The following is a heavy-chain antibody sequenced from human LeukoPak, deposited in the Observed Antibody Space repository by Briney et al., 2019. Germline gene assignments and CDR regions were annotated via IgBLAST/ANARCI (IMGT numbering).Heavy chain of an antibody. CDR2: ITSSSSYV. D-gene: IGHD2/OR15-2a*01. Sequence: GGSLRLSCEASGFTFSTYNMNWVRQAPGKRLEWVSSITSSSSYVFYADSVKGRFTISRDNAKNSLYLQMNSLRAEDTGVYYCARDFYDGFALDYWGQGTLVTVSS. CDR3: ARDFYDGFALDY. V-gene: IGHV3-21*03. CDR1: GFTFSTYN. J-gene: IGHJ4*02.